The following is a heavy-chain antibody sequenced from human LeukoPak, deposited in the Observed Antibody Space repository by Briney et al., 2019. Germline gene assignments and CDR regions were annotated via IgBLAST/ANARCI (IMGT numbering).Heavy chain of an antibody. V-gene: IGHV1-18*01. D-gene: IGHD3-10*01. CDR3: ARLWFGELSDLSFDY. CDR1: GYTFTSYG. Sequence: ASVKVSCKASGYTFTSYGISWVRQAPGQGLEWMGWISAYNGNTNYAQKLLGRVTMTTDTSTSTAYMELRSLRSDDTAVYYCARLWFGELSDLSFDYWGQGTLVTVSS. J-gene: IGHJ4*02. CDR2: ISAYNGNT.